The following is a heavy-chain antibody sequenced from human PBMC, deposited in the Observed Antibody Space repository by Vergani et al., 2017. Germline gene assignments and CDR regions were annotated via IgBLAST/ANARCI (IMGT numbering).Heavy chain of an antibody. CDR2: IYHSGST. Sequence: QLQLQESGSGLVKPSQTLSLTCAVSGGSISSGGYSWSWIRQPPGKGLEWIGYIYHSGSTYYNPSLKSRVTISVDTSKNQFSLKLSSVTAADTAVYYCAIIDYYDSSGYYGVDYWGQGTLVTVSS. CDR1: GGSISSGGYS. D-gene: IGHD3-22*01. CDR3: AIIDYYDSSGYYGVDY. V-gene: IGHV4-30-2*01. J-gene: IGHJ4*02.